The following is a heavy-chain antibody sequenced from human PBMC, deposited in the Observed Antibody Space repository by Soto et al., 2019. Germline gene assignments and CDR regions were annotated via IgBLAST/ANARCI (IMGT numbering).Heavy chain of an antibody. Sequence: PGGSLRLSCAASGFTFSSYGMRWVRQAPGKGLEWVALISYDGSNKYYADSVKGRFTISRDNSKNTLSLQVSSLRPEDTAVYYCAKDRDSSGWFSGYYYGVDVWGQGTTVTVSS. CDR3: AKDRDSSGWFSGYYYGVDV. V-gene: IGHV3-30*18. CDR1: GFTFSSYG. J-gene: IGHJ6*02. D-gene: IGHD6-19*01. CDR2: ISYDGSNK.